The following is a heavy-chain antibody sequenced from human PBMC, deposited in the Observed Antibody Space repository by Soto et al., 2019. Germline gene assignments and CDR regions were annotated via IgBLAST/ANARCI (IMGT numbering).Heavy chain of an antibody. Sequence: QVQLVQSGAEVKKPGDSVMLSCKASGNTFTSYYMHWVRQAPGQGLEWMGIINPSSGSTNYAQKLQGRVNMTMDTSTRTVYMELSSLRSEDTAVYYCARDRAPGWAYYYGMDVWGQGTTVTVSS. CDR3: ARDRAPGWAYYYGMDV. CDR2: INPSSGST. CDR1: GNTFTSYY. D-gene: IGHD1-26*01. J-gene: IGHJ6*02. V-gene: IGHV1-46*03.